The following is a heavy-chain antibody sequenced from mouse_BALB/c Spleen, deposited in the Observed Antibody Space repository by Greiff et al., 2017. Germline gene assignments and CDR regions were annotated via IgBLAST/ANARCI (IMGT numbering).Heavy chain of an antibody. CDR3: ARGNWDEGFAY. Sequence: QVQLKESGPGLVAPSQSLSITCTVSGFSLTSYGVHWVRQPPGKGLEWLGVIWAGGSTNYNSALMSRLSISKDNSKSQVFLKMNSLQTDDTAMYYCARGNWDEGFAYWGQGTLVTVSA. J-gene: IGHJ3*01. V-gene: IGHV2-9*02. CDR2: IWAGGST. D-gene: IGHD4-1*01. CDR1: GFSLTSYG.